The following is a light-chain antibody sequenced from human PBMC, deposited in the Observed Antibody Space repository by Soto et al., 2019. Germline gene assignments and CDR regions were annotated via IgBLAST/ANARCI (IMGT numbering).Light chain of an antibody. CDR2: DVS. J-gene: IGLJ1*01. V-gene: IGLV2-14*03. Sequence: QSALTQPASVSGSPGQSITISCTGTSSDVGGYNLVSWYQQHPGKAPKLMIYDVSYRPSGVSNRFSGSKSGNTASLTISGLQAEDDADYYCSSYTSTSTLYVFGGGTKVTVL. CDR3: SSYTSTSTLYV. CDR1: SSDVGGYNL.